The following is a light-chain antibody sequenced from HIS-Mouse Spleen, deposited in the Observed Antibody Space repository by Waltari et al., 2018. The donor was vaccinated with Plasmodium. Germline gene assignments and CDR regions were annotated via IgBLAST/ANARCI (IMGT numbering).Light chain of an antibody. J-gene: IGLJ3*02. V-gene: IGLV3-10*01. CDR2: EDS. Sequence: SYELTQPPSVSVSPGQTPRITCSGDAFPKKYAYWYQQKSGQAPVVVSKEDSKRPAGIHERVSGSSSGTRATLTISGAQVEDEADYYCYTTDSSGNQRVFGGGTKLTVL. CDR3: YTTDSSGNQRV. CDR1: AFPKKY.